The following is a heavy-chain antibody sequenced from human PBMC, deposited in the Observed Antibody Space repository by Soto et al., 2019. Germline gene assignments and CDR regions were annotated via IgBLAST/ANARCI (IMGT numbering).Heavy chain of an antibody. V-gene: IGHV3-11*06. CDR3: ARTSGVVTYYFDY. CDR1: GFTFSDYY. D-gene: IGHD2-21*02. CDR2: ISSSSSYT. Sequence: QVQLVESGGGLVKPGGSLRLSCAASGFTFSDYYMSWIRQAPGKGLEWVSYISSSSSYTNYADSVKGRFTISRDNAKNSLYLQMNSLRAEDTAVYYCARTSGVVTYYFDYWGQGTLVTVSS. J-gene: IGHJ4*02.